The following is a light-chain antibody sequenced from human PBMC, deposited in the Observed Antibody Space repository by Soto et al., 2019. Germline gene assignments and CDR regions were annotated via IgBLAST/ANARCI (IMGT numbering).Light chain of an antibody. J-gene: IGKJ1*01. CDR1: QSVSSN. V-gene: IGKV3-15*01. CDR2: GAS. CDR3: QQYNNWPWT. Sequence: EIVMTQSPATLSLSPGERATLSCRASQSVSSNLAWYQQKPGQAPRLLIYGASTRATGIPARFSGSGSGTELTLTISSLQSEDFAVYYCQQYNNWPWTFGQWPRVDIK.